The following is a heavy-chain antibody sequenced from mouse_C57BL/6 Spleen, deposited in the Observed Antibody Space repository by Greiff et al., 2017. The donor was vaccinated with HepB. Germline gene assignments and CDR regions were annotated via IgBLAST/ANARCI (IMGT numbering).Heavy chain of an antibody. CDR1: GYTFTSYW. CDR2: IHPNSGST. CDR3: ARGSGNYYAMDY. Sequence: QVQLQQPGAELVKPGASVKLSCKASGYTFTSYWMHWVKQRPGQGLEWIGMIHPNSGSTNYNEKFKSKATLTVDKSSSTAYMQLSSLTSEDSAVYYWARGSGNYYAMDYWGQGTSVTVSS. J-gene: IGHJ4*01. V-gene: IGHV1-64*01. D-gene: IGHD2-1*01.